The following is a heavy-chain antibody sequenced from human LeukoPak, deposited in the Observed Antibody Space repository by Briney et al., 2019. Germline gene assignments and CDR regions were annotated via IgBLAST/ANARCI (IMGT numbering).Heavy chain of an antibody. CDR2: INAYNGNT. J-gene: IGHJ4*02. D-gene: IGHD6-19*01. V-gene: IGHV1-18*04. CDR1: GYTFTSYG. Sequence: ASVKVSCKASGYTFTSYGISWVRQAPGQGLEWMGWINAYNGNTNYAQKLQGRVTMTTDTSTSTAYMELRSLRSDDTAVYYCARDFSRLSSGGPDYWGQGTLVTVSS. CDR3: ARDFSRLSSGGPDY.